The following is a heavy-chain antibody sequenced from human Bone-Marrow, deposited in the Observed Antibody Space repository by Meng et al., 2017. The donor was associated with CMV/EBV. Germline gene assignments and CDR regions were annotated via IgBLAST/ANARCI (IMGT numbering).Heavy chain of an antibody. D-gene: IGHD7-27*01. CDR1: GFTFTNYW. V-gene: IGHV3-7*01. CDR3: AREYWGPEH. CDR2: INGDGSVK. Sequence: GGSLRLSCAVSGFTFTNYWMTWVRQAPGKGLEWVANINGDGSVKHYVDSVKGRFTMSRDNAKNSVYLQLNGLRAEDTAVYYCAREYWGPEHWCQGTLVTVSS. J-gene: IGHJ1*01.